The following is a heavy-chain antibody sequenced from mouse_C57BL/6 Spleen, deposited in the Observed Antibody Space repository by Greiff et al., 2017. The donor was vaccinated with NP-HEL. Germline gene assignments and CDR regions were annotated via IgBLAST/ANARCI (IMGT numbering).Heavy chain of an antibody. CDR1: GYTFTSYW. V-gene: IGHV1-55*01. CDR3: ARAPDYYGSSCYFDY. CDR2: IYPGSGST. D-gene: IGHD1-1*01. J-gene: IGHJ2*01. Sequence: VQLQQPGAELVKPGASVKMSCKASGYTFTSYWITWVKQRPGQGLEWIGDIYPGSGSTNYNEKFKSKATLTVDTSSSTAYLQLSSLTPEDSAVYFCARAPDYYGSSCYFDYWGQGTTLTVSS.